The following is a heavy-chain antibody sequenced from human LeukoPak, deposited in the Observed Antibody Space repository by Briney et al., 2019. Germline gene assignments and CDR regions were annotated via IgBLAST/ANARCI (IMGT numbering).Heavy chain of an antibody. Sequence: PGRSLRLSCAASGFTFSSYGMHWVRQAPGKGLEWVAVIWYDGSNKYYADSVKGRFTISRDNSKNTLYLQMNSLRAEDTAVYYCARDRYYGSGSPVNWSDPWGQGTLVTVSS. V-gene: IGHV3-33*01. CDR2: IWYDGSNK. CDR1: GFTFSSYG. D-gene: IGHD3-10*01. CDR3: ARDRYYGSGSPVNWSDP. J-gene: IGHJ5*02.